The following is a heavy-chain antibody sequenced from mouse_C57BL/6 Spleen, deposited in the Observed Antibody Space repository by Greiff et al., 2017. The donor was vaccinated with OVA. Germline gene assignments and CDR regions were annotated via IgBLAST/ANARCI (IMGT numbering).Heavy chain of an antibody. J-gene: IGHJ2*01. V-gene: IGHV1-50*01. CDR3: ARGKRIYYDYDKGY. Sequence: QVQLKQPGAELVKPGASVKLSCKASGYTFTSYWMQWVKQRPGQGLEWIGEIDPSDSYTNYNQKFKGKATLTVDTSSSTAYMQLSSLTSEDSAVYNCARGKRIYYDYDKGYWGQDTTLTVSS. CDR1: GYTFTSYW. CDR2: IDPSDSYT. D-gene: IGHD2-4*01.